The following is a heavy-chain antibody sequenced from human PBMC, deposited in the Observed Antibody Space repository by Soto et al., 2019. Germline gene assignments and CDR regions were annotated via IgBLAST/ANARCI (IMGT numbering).Heavy chain of an antibody. D-gene: IGHD6-19*01. Sequence: TGGSLRLSCAASGFTFSSYSMNWVRQAPGKGLEWVSSISSSSSYIYYADSVKGRFTISRDNAKNSLYLQVNSLRAEDTAVYYCASWRAVAGAYNWFDPWGQGTLVTVSA. CDR2: ISSSSSYI. V-gene: IGHV3-21*01. J-gene: IGHJ5*02. CDR1: GFTFSSYS. CDR3: ASWRAVAGAYNWFDP.